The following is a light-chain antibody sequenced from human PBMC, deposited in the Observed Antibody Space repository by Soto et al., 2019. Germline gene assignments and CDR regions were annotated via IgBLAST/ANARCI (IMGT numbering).Light chain of an antibody. Sequence: EIVMTQSPASLSGSAGERVTLSCTAGQGVTTNFAWYQQKSGQSPRLLIYDVSTRATGVPARFSGTGSETDFSLTISGLQSEDSAVYFCQQYNNWPFSFGQGTRLEIK. CDR1: QGVTTN. CDR2: DVS. CDR3: QQYNNWPFS. J-gene: IGKJ5*01. V-gene: IGKV3-15*01.